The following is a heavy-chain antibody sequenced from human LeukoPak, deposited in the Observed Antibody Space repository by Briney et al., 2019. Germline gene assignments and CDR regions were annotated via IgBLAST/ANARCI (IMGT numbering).Heavy chain of an antibody. J-gene: IGHJ4*02. CDR3: AKGPCTNGVCYAYYFDY. CDR2: ISGDGGST. Sequence: GGSLRLSCAASGFTSDDYAMHWVRQAPGKGLEWVSLISGDGGSTYYADSVKGRFTISRDNSKNSLYLQMNSLRTEDTALYYCAKGPCTNGVCYAYYFDYWGQGTLVTVSS. V-gene: IGHV3-43*02. CDR1: GFTSDDYA. D-gene: IGHD2-8*01.